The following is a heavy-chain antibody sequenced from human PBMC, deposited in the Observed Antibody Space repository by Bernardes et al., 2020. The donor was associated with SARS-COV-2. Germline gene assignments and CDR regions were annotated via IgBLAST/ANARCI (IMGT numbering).Heavy chain of an antibody. Sequence: GGSLRLSCAASGFTFSSYGMHWVRQAPGKGLEWVAVIWYDGSNKYYADSVKGRFTISRDNSKNTLYLQMNSLRAEDTAVYYCARDYGVGGNGDYAYWGQGTLVTVSS. D-gene: IGHD4-17*01. CDR3: ARDYGVGGNGDYAY. CDR2: IWYDGSNK. CDR1: GFTFSSYG. V-gene: IGHV3-33*01. J-gene: IGHJ4*02.